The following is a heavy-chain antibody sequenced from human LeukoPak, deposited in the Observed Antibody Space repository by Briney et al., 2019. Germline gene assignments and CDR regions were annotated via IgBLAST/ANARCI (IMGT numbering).Heavy chain of an antibody. V-gene: IGHV4-34*01. CDR3: ARAVPAADVGYYYYYMDV. CDR1: GGSFSGYY. Sequence: KSSETLSLTCAVYGGSFSGYYWSWIRQPPGKGLEWIGEINHSGSTNYNPSLKSRVTISVDTSKNQFSLKLSSVTAADTAVYYCARAVPAADVGYYYYYMDVWGKGTTVTISS. CDR2: INHSGST. J-gene: IGHJ6*03. D-gene: IGHD2-2*01.